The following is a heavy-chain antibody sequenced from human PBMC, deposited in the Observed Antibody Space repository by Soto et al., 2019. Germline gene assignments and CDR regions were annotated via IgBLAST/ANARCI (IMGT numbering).Heavy chain of an antibody. D-gene: IGHD6-19*01. CDR1: GFTFSSYW. J-gene: IGHJ4*02. CDR2: IKQDGSEK. V-gene: IGHV3-7*05. Sequence: GGSLRLSCAASGFTFSSYWMSWVRQAPGKGLEWVANIKQDGSEKYYVDSVKGRFTISRDNAKNSLYLQMNSLRAEDTAVYYCARVVAVAGSITPYYFDYWGQGTLVTVSS. CDR3: ARVVAVAGSITPYYFDY.